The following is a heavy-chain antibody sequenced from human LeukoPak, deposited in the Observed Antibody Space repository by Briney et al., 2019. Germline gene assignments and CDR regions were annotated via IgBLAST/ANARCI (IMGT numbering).Heavy chain of an antibody. CDR2: IYSGGST. Sequence: GGSLRLSCAASGFTVSSNYMSWVRQAPGKGLEWAQVIYSGGSTYYADSVKGRFTISRDNSKNTLYLQMNSLRAEDTAVYYCAREVDTAMVMGYFDYWGQGALVTVSS. V-gene: IGHV3-53*05. CDR3: AREVDTAMVMGYFDY. CDR1: GFTVSSNY. D-gene: IGHD5-18*01. J-gene: IGHJ4*02.